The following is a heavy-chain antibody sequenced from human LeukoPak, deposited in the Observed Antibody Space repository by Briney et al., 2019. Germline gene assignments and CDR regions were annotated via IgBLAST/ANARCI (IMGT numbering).Heavy chain of an antibody. J-gene: IGHJ4*02. Sequence: GASVKVSCKASGYIFTDYYLHWVRQAPGQGPECMGRINCNSGGTMYAQNLQDRVTMTRVTSISTAYMELSRLTSDDTAVYYCARDLSSTSNWELDYWGRGTLVTVSS. D-gene: IGHD1-1*01. CDR3: ARDLSSTSNWELDY. V-gene: IGHV1-2*06. CDR1: GYIFTDYY. CDR2: INCNSGGT.